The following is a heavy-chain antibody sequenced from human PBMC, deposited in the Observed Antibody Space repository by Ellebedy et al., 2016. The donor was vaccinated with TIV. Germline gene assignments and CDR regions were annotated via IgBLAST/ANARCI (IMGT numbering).Heavy chain of an antibody. CDR3: ARDPALPRGRFDT. Sequence: MPSETLSLTCTVSNYSINRGYYWGWIRQLPEKGLEWIGSIYYSGGAYYNPSLKSRVTVSVDTSKNQFSLNLRSVTAADTAVYYCARDPALPRGRFDTWGQGTLVTVSS. CDR1: NYSINRGYY. J-gene: IGHJ5*02. V-gene: IGHV4-38-2*02. CDR2: IYYSGGA.